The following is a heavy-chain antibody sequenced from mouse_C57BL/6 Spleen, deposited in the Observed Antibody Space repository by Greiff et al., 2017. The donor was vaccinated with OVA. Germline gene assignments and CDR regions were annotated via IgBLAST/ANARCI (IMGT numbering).Heavy chain of an antibody. CDR3: TMVTTGAWFAY. CDR2: IYPGSGNT. Sequence: VKLVESGPELVKPGASVKISCKASGYSFTSYYIHWVKQRPGQGLEWIGRIYPGSGNTKYNEKFKGKATLTADTSSSTAYMQLSSLTSEDSAVYYCTMVTTGAWFAYWGQGTLVTVSA. V-gene: IGHV1-66*01. D-gene: IGHD2-2*01. J-gene: IGHJ3*01. CDR1: GYSFTSYY.